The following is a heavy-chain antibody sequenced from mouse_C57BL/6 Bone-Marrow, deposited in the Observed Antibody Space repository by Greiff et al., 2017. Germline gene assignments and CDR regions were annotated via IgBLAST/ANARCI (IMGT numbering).Heavy chain of an antibody. CDR1: GYTFTDYY. CDR2: INPNNGGT. V-gene: IGHV1-26*01. D-gene: IGHD3-2*02. CDR3: AREQLSLPSFAY. J-gene: IGHJ3*01. Sequence: EVQLQESGAELVKPGASVKISCKASGYTFTDYYMNWVKQSHGKSLEWIGDINPNNGGTSYNQKFKGKATLTVDKSSSTAYMELRSLTSEDSAVYYCAREQLSLPSFAYWGQGTLVTVSA.